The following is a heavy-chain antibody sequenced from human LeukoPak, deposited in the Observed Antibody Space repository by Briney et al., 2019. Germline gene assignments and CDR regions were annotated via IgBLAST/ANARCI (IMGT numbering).Heavy chain of an antibody. Sequence: ASVKVSCKASGYTFTSYGISWVRQAPGQGLEWIGWISAYNGNTNYAQKLQGRVTMTTDTSTSTAYMELRSLRSDDTAVYYCARDRATIFGVVNNFDYWGQGTLVTVSS. J-gene: IGHJ4*02. CDR3: ARDRATIFGVVNNFDY. CDR1: GYTFTSYG. D-gene: IGHD3-3*01. V-gene: IGHV1-18*01. CDR2: ISAYNGNT.